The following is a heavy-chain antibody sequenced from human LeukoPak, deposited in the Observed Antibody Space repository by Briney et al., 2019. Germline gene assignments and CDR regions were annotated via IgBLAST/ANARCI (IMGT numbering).Heavy chain of an antibody. J-gene: IGHJ6*03. CDR3: AAGEIVVVPAVYYMDV. D-gene: IGHD2-2*01. CDR1: GYTFTSYG. CDR2: IVVGSGNT. Sequence: GASVKVSCKASGYTFTSYGISWLRQARGQRLEWIGWIVVGSGNTNYAQKFQERVTITRDMSTSTAYMELSSLRSEDTAVYYCAAGEIVVVPAVYYMDVWGKGTTVTVSS. V-gene: IGHV1-58*02.